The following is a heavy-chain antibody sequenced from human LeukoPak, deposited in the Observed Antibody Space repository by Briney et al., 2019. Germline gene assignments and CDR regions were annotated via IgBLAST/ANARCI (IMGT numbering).Heavy chain of an antibody. CDR1: GFTFPNSG. V-gene: IGHV3-30*03. CDR2: VSYDGSNT. D-gene: IGHD3-22*01. Sequence: GGSLRLSCAASGFTFPNSGMHWVRQAPGKGLEWVAVVSYDGSNTYYADSVKGRFTISRDNSKNTLYLQMNSLRAEDTAVYYCARADSSGYYDYWGQGTLVTVSS. CDR3: ARADSSGYYDY. J-gene: IGHJ4*02.